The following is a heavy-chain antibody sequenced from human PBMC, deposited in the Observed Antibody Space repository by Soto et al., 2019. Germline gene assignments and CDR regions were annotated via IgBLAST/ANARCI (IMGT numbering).Heavy chain of an antibody. V-gene: IGHV4-31*03. J-gene: IGHJ5*02. CDR2: IYYSGST. CDR3: ARVSIVVVVAATRFDP. Sequence: SETLSLTCTVSGGSISSGGYYWSWIRQHPGKGLEWIGYIYYSGSTYYEPSLKSRVTISVDTPKNQFSLKLNSVTAADTAVYYCARVSIVVVVAATRFDPWGQGTLVTVSS. CDR1: GGSISSGGYY. D-gene: IGHD2-15*01.